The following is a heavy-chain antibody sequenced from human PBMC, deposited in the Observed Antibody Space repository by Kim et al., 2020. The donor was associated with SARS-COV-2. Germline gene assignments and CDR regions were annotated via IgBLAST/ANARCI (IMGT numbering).Heavy chain of an antibody. CDR2: ISAYNGNT. CDR1: GYTFTSYG. D-gene: IGHD6-13*01. V-gene: IGHV1-18*04. J-gene: IGHJ4*02. Sequence: ASVKVSCKASGYTFTSYGISWVRQAPGQGLEWMGWISAYNGNTNYAQKLQGRVTMTTDTSTSTAYMELRSLRSDDTAVYYCARGPYSSSWFTGGYSYGRGPGFDYWGQGTLVTVSS. CDR3: ARGPYSSSWFTGGYSYGRGPGFDY.